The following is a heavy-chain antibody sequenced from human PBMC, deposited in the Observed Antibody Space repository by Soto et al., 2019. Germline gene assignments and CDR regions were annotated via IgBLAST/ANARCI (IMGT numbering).Heavy chain of an antibody. Sequence: GGSLRLSCAASGFTFSHAWMSWVRQAPGKGLEWIGRIKSKSAGETTEYAAPAKGRFTISRDDSKNTVYLQMDSLKTDDTAVYFCATEAGVGGYWGQGTLVTVSS. CDR2: IKSKSAGETT. V-gene: IGHV3-15*01. D-gene: IGHD3-3*01. CDR1: GFTFSHAW. J-gene: IGHJ4*02. CDR3: ATEAGVGGY.